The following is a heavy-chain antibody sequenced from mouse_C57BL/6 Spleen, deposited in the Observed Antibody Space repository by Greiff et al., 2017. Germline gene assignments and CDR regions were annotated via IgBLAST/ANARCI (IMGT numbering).Heavy chain of an antibody. CDR3: ARYSRAMDY. V-gene: IGHV1-76*01. CDR1: GYTFTDYY. Sequence: QVHVKQSGAELVRPGASVKLSCKASGYTFTDYYINWVKQRPGQGLEWIARIYPGSGNTYYNEKFKGKATLTAEKSSSTAYMQLTSLTSEDSAVYCCARYSRAMDYWGQGTSVTVSS. CDR2: IYPGSGNT. J-gene: IGHJ4*01.